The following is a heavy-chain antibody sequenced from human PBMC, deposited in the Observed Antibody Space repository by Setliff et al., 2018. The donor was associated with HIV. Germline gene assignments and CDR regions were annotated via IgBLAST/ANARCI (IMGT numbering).Heavy chain of an antibody. CDR2: INPNSGGT. CDR1: GYTFSDYY. J-gene: IGHJ6*02. CDR3: ARVRGHCTGGGCYSDYYGMDV. V-gene: IGHV1-2*02. D-gene: IGHD2-8*02. Sequence: ASVKVSCKASGYTFSDYYMHWVRQAPGQGLEWMGWINPNSGGTKSAQKFQGRVTMTWDTSISTYYMEVTRLKSDDTAVYYCARVRGHCTGGGCYSDYYGMDVWGQGTTVTVS.